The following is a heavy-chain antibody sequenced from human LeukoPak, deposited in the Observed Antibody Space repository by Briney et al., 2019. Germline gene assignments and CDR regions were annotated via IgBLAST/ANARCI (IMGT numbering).Heavy chain of an antibody. Sequence: SETLSLTCAVYGGSFSGYYWSWIRQPPGKGLEWIGEINHSGSTNYNPSLKSRVTISVDTSKNQFSLKLNSVTAADTAVYFCARRTYSASYWKHFDYWGQGTLVTVSS. V-gene: IGHV4-34*01. CDR1: GGSFSGYY. CDR2: INHSGST. J-gene: IGHJ4*02. D-gene: IGHD1-26*01. CDR3: ARRTYSASYWKHFDY.